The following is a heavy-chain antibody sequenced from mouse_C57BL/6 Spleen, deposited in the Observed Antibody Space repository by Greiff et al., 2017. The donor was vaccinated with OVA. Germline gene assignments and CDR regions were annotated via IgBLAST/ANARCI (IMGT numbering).Heavy chain of an antibody. V-gene: IGHV1-55*01. CDR2: IYPDSGST. Sequence: QVQLQQPGAELVKPGASVTMSCKASGYTFTSYWITWVKQRPGQGLEWIGAIYPDSGSTTYNEKFKSKATLTVDTSSSTAYMQLSSLTSEDSAVYYCARDWGDFDYWGQGTTRTVSS. CDR1: GYTFTSYW. CDR3: ARDWGDFDY. J-gene: IGHJ2*01. D-gene: IGHD4-1*01.